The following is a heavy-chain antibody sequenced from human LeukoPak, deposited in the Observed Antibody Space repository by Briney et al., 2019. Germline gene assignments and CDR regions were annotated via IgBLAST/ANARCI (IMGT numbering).Heavy chain of an antibody. Sequence: GASVKVSCKASGYTFTSYYMHWVRQAPGQGLEWMGWISAYNGNTNYAQKLQGRVTMTTDTSTSTAYMELRSLRSDDTAVYYCARGSVYYHGRLPADYWGRGTLVTVSS. V-gene: IGHV1-18*04. CDR1: GYTFTSYY. J-gene: IGHJ4*02. CDR3: ARGSVYYHGRLPADY. D-gene: IGHD3-10*01. CDR2: ISAYNGNT.